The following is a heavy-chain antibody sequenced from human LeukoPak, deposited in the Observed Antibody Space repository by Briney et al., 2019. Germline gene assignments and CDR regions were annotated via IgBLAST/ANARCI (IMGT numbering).Heavy chain of an antibody. CDR2: IKQDGSEK. J-gene: IGHJ4*02. CDR3: AKDYSSGWGTKGFLFDY. D-gene: IGHD6-19*01. CDR1: GFTFSNYW. V-gene: IGHV3-7*01. Sequence: TGGSLRLSCEASGFTFSNYWMNWVRQAPGKGLEWVANIKQDGSEKYYVDSVKGRFTISRDNAKNSLYLQMNSLRAEDTAVYYCAKDYSSGWGTKGFLFDYWGQGTLVTVSS.